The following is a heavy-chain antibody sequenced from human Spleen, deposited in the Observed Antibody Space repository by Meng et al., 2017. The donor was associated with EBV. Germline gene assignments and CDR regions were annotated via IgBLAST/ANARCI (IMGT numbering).Heavy chain of an antibody. Sequence: QITLKESGPTVVKPXXTLTLTCTFSGFSLTTRGVGVAWIRQPPGKALEWLALIYWDNDKRYSPSLKSRLTITKDTSKNQVVLKMTNVDPVDTATYYCAHSMAAMDFHSWGQGTLVTVSS. CDR1: GFSLTTRGVG. V-gene: IGHV2-5*02. J-gene: IGHJ4*02. CDR2: IYWDNDK. D-gene: IGHD2-2*01. CDR3: AHSMAAMDFHS.